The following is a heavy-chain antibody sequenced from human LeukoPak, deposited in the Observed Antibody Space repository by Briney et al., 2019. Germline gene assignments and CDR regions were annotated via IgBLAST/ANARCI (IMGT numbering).Heavy chain of an antibody. J-gene: IGHJ4*02. CDR3: AKNREGYSKLD. V-gene: IGHV3-30*18. CDR2: ISDDASHK. CDR1: GFSFSNYG. D-gene: IGHD6-13*01. Sequence: GRSLRLSCVGSGFSFSNYGMHWVRQAPGKGLEWVAVISDDASHKYYADSAKGRFTISRDNSKNTLYLQMDSLRLEDTAVFYCAKNREGYSKLDWGQGTLVTVSS.